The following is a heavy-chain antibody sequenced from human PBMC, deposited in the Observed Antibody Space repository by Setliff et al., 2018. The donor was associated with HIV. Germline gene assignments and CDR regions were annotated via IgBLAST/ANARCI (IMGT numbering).Heavy chain of an antibody. J-gene: IGHJ4*02. CDR3: ARGLNYYGSGSYLPLGY. Sequence: SETLSLTCTVSGGSISRGSYSWGWIRQPPGKGLEWIGSISYTSGSTNYNPSLKSRVTISVDTSKNQISLKLSSVTAADTAVYYCARGLNYYGSGSYLPLGYWGQGTLVTVSS. CDR1: GGSISRGSYS. CDR2: ISYTSGST. V-gene: IGHV4-39*07. D-gene: IGHD3-10*01.